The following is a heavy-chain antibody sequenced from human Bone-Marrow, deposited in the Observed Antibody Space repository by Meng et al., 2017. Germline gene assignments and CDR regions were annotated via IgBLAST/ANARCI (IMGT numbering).Heavy chain of an antibody. J-gene: IGHJ4*02. V-gene: IGHV1-2*06. Sequence: ASVKVSCKASGYTFPDYWLHWVRRAPGQGLEWRGRINPKSGDTHYAQRFQGRVTMTGDTSISTAYMELSGLRSDDTAMYYCARDEDISAAGKLFGYYWGQGALVTVSS. CDR2: INPKSGDT. CDR1: GYTFPDYW. CDR3: ARDEDISAAGKLFGYY. D-gene: IGHD6-13*01.